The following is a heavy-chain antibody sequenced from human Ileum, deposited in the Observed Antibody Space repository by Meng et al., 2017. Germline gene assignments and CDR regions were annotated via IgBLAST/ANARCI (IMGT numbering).Heavy chain of an antibody. D-gene: IGHD3-10*01. CDR2: INHSGST. J-gene: IGHJ4*02. CDR1: GGALSGYY. V-gene: IGHV4-34*01. CDR3: ARGLLWFGDYGY. Sequence: QGQLQQWGDGLLQPSETLSLTVAVYGGALSGYYWSWIRQPPGKGLEWIGEINHSGSTNYNPSLKSRVTISVDTSKNQFSLKLSSVTAADTAVYYCARGLLWFGDYGYWGQGTLVTVSS.